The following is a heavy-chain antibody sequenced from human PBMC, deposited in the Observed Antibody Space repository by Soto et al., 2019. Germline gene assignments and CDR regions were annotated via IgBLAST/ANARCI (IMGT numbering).Heavy chain of an antibody. CDR3: ARGGDASGWYWGS. D-gene: IGHD6-19*01. CDR1: GGSINNYY. CDR2: IYYSGST. J-gene: IGHJ5*02. Sequence: QVQLQESGPGLVKPSETLSLTCTVSGGSINNYYWSWIRQPPGKGLEWIGYIYYSGSTNYNPSLKGRVTISLGTSRKHFSLKLTSVTAADTAMYYCARGGDASGWYWGSWGQGTLVTVSS. V-gene: IGHV4-59*01.